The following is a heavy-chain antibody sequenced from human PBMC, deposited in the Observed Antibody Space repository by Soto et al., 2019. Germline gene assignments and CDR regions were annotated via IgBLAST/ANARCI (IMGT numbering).Heavy chain of an antibody. D-gene: IGHD2-2*01. CDR3: ARSQGSSTSLDIYYYYYYGMDV. CDR2: IIPIPGTA. Sequence: QVQLVQSGAEVKKPGSSVKVSCKASGGTFGSYAISWVRQAPGQGLEWMGGIIPIPGTANYAQKFQGRVTIAADESTITAYMELSSLRSEDTAVYYCARSQGSSTSLDIYYYYYYGMDVWGQGTTVPVSS. CDR1: GGTFGSYA. J-gene: IGHJ6*02. V-gene: IGHV1-69*01.